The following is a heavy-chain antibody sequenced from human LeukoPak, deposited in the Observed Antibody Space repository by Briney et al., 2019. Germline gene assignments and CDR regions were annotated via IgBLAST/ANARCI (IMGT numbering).Heavy chain of an antibody. CDR2: IYYSGST. CDR1: GGSIRSYY. Sequence: SETLSLTCTVSGGSIRSYYWSWIRQPPGKGLEWIGYIYYSGSTNYNPSLKSRVTISVDTSKNQFSLKLSSVTAADTAVYYCARDPYQQQLVPGEGYWGQGTLVTVSS. CDR3: ARDPYQQQLVPGEGY. D-gene: IGHD6-13*01. V-gene: IGHV4-59*12. J-gene: IGHJ4*02.